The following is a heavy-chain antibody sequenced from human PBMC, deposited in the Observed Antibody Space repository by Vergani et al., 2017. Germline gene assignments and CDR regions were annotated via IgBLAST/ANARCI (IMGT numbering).Heavy chain of an antibody. CDR2: IIPIFGTA. CDR1: GGTFSSCA. CDR3: ARGRFPGLERTYDY. J-gene: IGHJ4*02. D-gene: IGHD1-1*01. V-gene: IGHV1-69*01. Sequence: QVQLVQSGAEVKKPGSSVKVSCKASGGTFSSCAISWVRQAPGQGLEWMGGIIPIFGTANYAQKFQGRVSITADESTSTAYMELSSLRSDDTAVYYCARGRFPGLERTYDYWGQGSLVTVSS.